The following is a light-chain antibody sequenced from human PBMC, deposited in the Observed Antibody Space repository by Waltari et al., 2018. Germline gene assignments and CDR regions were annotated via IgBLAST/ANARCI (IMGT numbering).Light chain of an antibody. CDR1: QATGSS. V-gene: IGKV1-9*01. CDR3: QQANSYPRT. Sequence: DIRLTQSPSFLSASVGDRVTTSCRASQATGSSFAWFQQKPGKAPRLLIYAASTLEGGVPPRFSGSGSGTEFTLTISSLQPEDFATYYCQQANSYPRTFGQGTKLEI. J-gene: IGKJ2*01. CDR2: AAS.